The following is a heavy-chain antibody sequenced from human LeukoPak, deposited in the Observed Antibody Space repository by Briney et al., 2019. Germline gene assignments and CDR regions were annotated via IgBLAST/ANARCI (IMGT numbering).Heavy chain of an antibody. J-gene: IGHJ4*02. D-gene: IGHD6-19*01. V-gene: IGHV3-21*01. CDR2: ISSSSSYI. CDR1: GFTFSSYS. CDR3: ARDIYSSGGSEDY. Sequence: GGSLRLSCAASGFTFSSYSMNWVRQAPGKGLEWVSSISSSSSYIYYADSVKGRFTISRDNAKNSLYLQMNSLRAEDTAVYYCARDIYSSGGSEDYWGQGTLVTVSS.